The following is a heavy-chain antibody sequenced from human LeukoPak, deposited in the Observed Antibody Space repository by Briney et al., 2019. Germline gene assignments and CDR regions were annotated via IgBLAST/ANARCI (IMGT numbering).Heavy chain of an antibody. Sequence: SETLSLTCTVSNGSISSYYWSWIRQPPGKGLEWIGYIFYSGSTNYNPSLKSRVTISVDTSKNRFSLKLSSVTAADTAVYYCARGLRGIMAGFDYWGQGTLVTVSS. CDR2: IFYSGST. D-gene: IGHD6-19*01. CDR3: ARGLRGIMAGFDY. J-gene: IGHJ4*02. CDR1: NGSISSYY. V-gene: IGHV4-59*01.